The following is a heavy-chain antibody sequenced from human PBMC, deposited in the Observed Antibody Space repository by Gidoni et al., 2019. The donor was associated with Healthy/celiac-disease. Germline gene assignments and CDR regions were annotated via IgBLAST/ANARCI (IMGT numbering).Heavy chain of an antibody. J-gene: IGHJ4*02. CDR2: IYYSGST. CDR1: GGSISSYY. D-gene: IGHD6-19*01. CDR3: ARRFGIAVNYYFDY. Sequence: QVQLQESGPGLVQPSETLSLTCTVSGGSISSYYWSWIRQPPGKGLEWIGYIYYSGSTNYNPSLKSRVTISVDTSKNQFSLKLSSVTAADTAVYYCARRFGIAVNYYFDYWGQGTLVTVSS. V-gene: IGHV4-59*01.